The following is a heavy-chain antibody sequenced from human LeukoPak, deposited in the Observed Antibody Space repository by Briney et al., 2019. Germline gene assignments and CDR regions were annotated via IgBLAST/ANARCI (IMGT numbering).Heavy chain of an antibody. D-gene: IGHD2-2*01. CDR1: GFTFSSYA. J-gene: IGHJ6*03. Sequence: GGSLRLSCAASGFTFSSYAMSWVRQAPGRGLEWVSAISGSGGSTYYADSVKGRFTISRDNSKNTLYLQMNSLRAEDTAVYYCAKSPPLYCSSTSCTSRGYYYMDVWGKGTTVTVSS. CDR3: AKSPPLYCSSTSCTSRGYYYMDV. CDR2: ISGSGGST. V-gene: IGHV3-23*01.